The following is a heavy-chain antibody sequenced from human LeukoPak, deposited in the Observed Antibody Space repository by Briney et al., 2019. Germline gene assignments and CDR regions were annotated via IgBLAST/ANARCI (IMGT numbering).Heavy chain of an antibody. Sequence: GGSLRLSCAASGFTFSDYWMHWVRQGPGKRLLSVSRINPDGRTAHYADSVTGRFTISRDNARNTVYLQMNSLRAEDTGVYYCARATAFQFMGTYISWGLGVLVTVSS. CDR1: GFTFSDYW. CDR2: INPDGRTA. J-gene: IGHJ5*02. V-gene: IGHV3-74*01. CDR3: ARATAFQFMGTYIS. D-gene: IGHD1-7*01.